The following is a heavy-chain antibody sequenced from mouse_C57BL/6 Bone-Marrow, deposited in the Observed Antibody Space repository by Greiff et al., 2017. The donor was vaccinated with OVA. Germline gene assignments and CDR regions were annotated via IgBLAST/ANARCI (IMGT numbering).Heavy chain of an antibody. CDR1: GFNIKDDD. Sequence: VQLQQSGAELVRPGASVKLSCTASGFNIKDDDMHWVKQRPEQGLEWIGWIDPVNGDTEYASKVQGKATITADTSSNTAYLQLSSLTSEDTAVYYWTTRLGPRFDYWGQGTTLTVSS. J-gene: IGHJ2*01. CDR2: IDPVNGDT. D-gene: IGHD4-1*01. CDR3: TTRLGPRFDY. V-gene: IGHV14-4*01.